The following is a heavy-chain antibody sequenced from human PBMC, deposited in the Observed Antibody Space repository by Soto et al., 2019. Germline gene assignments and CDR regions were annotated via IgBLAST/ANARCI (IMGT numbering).Heavy chain of an antibody. D-gene: IGHD3-22*01. CDR1: GDSVSGGSYY. J-gene: IGHJ4*02. Sequence: SETLSLTCTGSGDSVSGGSYYWTWIRQPPGKGLEWLGYIQYSGSTSYKPSLKSRITISRDASRNHFSLRLSSVTAADTAVYYCAAHYNDATGYLDFWGQGDLVTVSS. CDR2: IQYSGST. V-gene: IGHV4-61*03. CDR3: AAHYNDATGYLDF.